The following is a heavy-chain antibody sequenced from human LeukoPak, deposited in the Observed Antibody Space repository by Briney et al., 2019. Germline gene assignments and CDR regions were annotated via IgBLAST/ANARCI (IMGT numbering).Heavy chain of an antibody. V-gene: IGHV1-2*02. CDR2: INPNSGGT. J-gene: IGHJ5*02. Sequence: ASVKVSCKASGGTFSSYAISWVRQAPGQGLEWMGRINPNSGGTNYAQKFQGRVTMTRDTSISTAYMELSRLRSDDTAVYYCAREQWLVRGGGSGWFDPWGQGTLVTVSS. D-gene: IGHD6-19*01. CDR1: GGTFSSYA. CDR3: AREQWLVRGGGSGWFDP.